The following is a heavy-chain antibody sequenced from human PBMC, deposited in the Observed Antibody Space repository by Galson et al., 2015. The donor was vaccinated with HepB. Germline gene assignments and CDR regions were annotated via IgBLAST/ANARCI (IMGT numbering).Heavy chain of an antibody. V-gene: IGHV3-23*01. J-gene: IGHJ4*02. CDR3: AKEGIAVASFDY. D-gene: IGHD6-19*01. Sequence: SLRLSCAASGFTVSSNYMSWVRQAPGKGLEWVSAISGSGGSTYYADSVKGRFTISRDNSKNTLYLQVNSLRAEDTAVYYCAKEGIAVASFDYWGQGTLVTVSS. CDR2: ISGSGGST. CDR1: GFTVSSNY.